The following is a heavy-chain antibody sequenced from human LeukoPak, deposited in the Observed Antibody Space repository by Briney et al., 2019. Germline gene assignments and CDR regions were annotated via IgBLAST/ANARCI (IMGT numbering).Heavy chain of an antibody. CDR2: IYSGGST. V-gene: IGHV3-66*01. CDR3: VAALSAY. CDR1: GFTVSSNY. Sequence: GGSLRLSCAASGFTVSSNYMSWVRQAPGKGLEWASVIYSGGSTYYADSVKGRFTISRDNSKNTLYLQMNSLRAEDTAVYYCVAALSAYWGQGTLVTVSS. D-gene: IGHD6-25*01. J-gene: IGHJ4*02.